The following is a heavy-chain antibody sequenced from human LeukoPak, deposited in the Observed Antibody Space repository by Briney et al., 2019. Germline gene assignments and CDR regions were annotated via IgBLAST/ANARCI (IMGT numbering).Heavy chain of an antibody. CDR3: AKGDYSSGLYYFDY. J-gene: IGHJ4*02. V-gene: IGHV3-30*18. CDR1: GFTFSSYG. D-gene: IGHD6-19*01. CDR2: ISYDGSNK. Sequence: GGSLRLSCAASGFTFSSYGMHWVRQAPGKGLEWVAVISYDGSNKYYADSVKGRFTISRDNSKNTLYLQMNSLRAEDTAVYYCAKGDYSSGLYYFDYWGQGTLVTVSS.